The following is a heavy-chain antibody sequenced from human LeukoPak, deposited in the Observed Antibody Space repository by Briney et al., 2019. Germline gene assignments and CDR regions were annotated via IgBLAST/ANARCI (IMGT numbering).Heavy chain of an antibody. Sequence: GGSLRLSCAASGFTSSSYSMNCGHQAPGKGVELVSSISSSSYIYYADSVKGRFTISRDNAKNSLYLQMNSLRAEDTAVYYCARALAAAGAMIWGQGTLVTVSS. CDR3: ARALAAAGAMI. CDR1: GFTSSSYS. V-gene: IGHV3-21*01. J-gene: IGHJ4*02. D-gene: IGHD6-13*01. CDR2: ISSSSYI.